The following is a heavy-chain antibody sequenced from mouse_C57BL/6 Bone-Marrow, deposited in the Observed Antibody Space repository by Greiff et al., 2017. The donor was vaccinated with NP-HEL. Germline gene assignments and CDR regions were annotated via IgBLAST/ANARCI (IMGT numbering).Heavy chain of an antibody. D-gene: IGHD1-1*01. V-gene: IGHV8-8*01. Sequence: QVTLKESGPGILQPSQTLSLTCSFSGFSLSTFGMGVGWIRQPSGKGLEWLAHIWWDDDKYYNPALKSRLTISKDTSKNQVFLKIANVDTADTATYYCARIAPGYGSSYRAMDYWGQGTSVTVSS. J-gene: IGHJ4*01. CDR3: ARIAPGYGSSYRAMDY. CDR1: GFSLSTFGMG. CDR2: IWWDDDK.